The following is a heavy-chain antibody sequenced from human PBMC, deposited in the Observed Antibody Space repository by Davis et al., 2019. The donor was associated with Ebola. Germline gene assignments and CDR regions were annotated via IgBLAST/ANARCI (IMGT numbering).Heavy chain of an antibody. J-gene: IGHJ5*02. CDR3: ARDNVAAGNNWFDP. CDR1: GYIFTSYA. Sequence: ASVKVSCKASGYIFTSYAMHWVRQAPGQRLEWMGWINAGNGNTKYSQKFQGRVTITRDTSTSTAYMELRSLRSDDTAVYYCARDNVAAGNNWFDPWGQGTLVTVSS. D-gene: IGHD6-13*01. CDR2: INAGNGNT. V-gene: IGHV1-3*01.